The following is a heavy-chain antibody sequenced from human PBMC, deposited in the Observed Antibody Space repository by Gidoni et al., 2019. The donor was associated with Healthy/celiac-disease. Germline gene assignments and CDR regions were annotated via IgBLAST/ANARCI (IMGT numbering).Heavy chain of an antibody. CDR3: AKDERTVVVVPAADYYYYGMDV. CDR1: GFTFSSYA. D-gene: IGHD2-2*01. CDR2: ISGSGGST. V-gene: IGHV3-23*01. Sequence: EVQLLESGGGLVQPGGSLRLSCPASGFTFSSYAMSWVRQAPGKGLGWVSAISGSGGSTYYSDSVKGRFTISRDNSKNTLYLQMNSLRAEDTAVYYCAKDERTVVVVPAADYYYYGMDVWGQGTTVTVSS. J-gene: IGHJ6*02.